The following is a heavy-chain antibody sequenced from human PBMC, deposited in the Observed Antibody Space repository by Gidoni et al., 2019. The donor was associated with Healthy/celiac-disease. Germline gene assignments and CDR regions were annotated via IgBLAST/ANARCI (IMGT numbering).Heavy chain of an antibody. CDR3: ASSGLGVKLQQQLTDLQFDY. CDR2: ISSSSSYT. CDR1: GSPFGYYY. Sequence: QVQLVESGGGLVKPGGSLRHSCAASGSPFGYYYMSWIRHAPGTGLEWVSYISSSSSYTNYADSVKGRFTISRDNAKNSLYLQMNSLRAEDTAVYYWASSGLGVKLQQQLTDLQFDYWGQGTLVTVSS. D-gene: IGHD6-13*01. V-gene: IGHV3-11*05. J-gene: IGHJ4*02.